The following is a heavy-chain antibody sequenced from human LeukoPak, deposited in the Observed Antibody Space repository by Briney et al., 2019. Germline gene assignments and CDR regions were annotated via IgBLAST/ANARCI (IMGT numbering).Heavy chain of an antibody. CDR1: GFTFSSFG. CDR2: IWYDGSNK. V-gene: IGHV3-33*01. CDR3: ARGEQQLVLPFDY. Sequence: GGSLRLSCAASGFTFSSFGMHWDRQAPGKGLEWVAVIWYDGSNKYYADSVKGRFTISRDNSKNTLYLQMNSLRAEDTAVYYCARGEQQLVLPFDYWGQGTLVTVS. D-gene: IGHD6-13*01. J-gene: IGHJ4*02.